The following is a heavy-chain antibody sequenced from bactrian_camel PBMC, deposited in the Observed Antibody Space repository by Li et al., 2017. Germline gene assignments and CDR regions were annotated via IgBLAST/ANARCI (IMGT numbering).Heavy chain of an antibody. CDR3: VSRKVVSTVGDFGY. J-gene: IGHJ6*01. Sequence: VQLVESGGGSVQPGGSLRLSCAASGFTFSTYAMSWVRQAPGKGLDWVSSIASMSETTKYAGSVQGRFTISRDNAENTVYLQMNSLKPEDTAVYYCVSRKVVSTVGDFGYWGQGTQVTVS. CDR1: GFTFSTYA. CDR2: IASMSETT. D-gene: IGHD2*01. V-gene: IGHV3S40*01.